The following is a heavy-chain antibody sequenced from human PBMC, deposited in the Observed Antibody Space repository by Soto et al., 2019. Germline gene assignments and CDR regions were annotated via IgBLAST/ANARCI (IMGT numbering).Heavy chain of an antibody. Sequence: QVQLQEAGPGLVKPSGTLSLTCAVSGGSTSGTYWWTWVRQSPGKGLEWLGEANDSGGTNDNPSLKSRLTKSLDKSKTQGPLKVNSVTAEDTAGYYWARRNGGSRGWFDPGGQGTVVTVSS. CDR3: ARRNGGSRGWFDP. CDR2: ANDSGGT. D-gene: IGHD7-27*01. CDR1: GGSTSGTYW. V-gene: IGHV4-4*02. J-gene: IGHJ5*02.